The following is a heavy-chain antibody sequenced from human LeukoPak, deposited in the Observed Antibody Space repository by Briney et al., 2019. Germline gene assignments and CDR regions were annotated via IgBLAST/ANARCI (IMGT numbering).Heavy chain of an antibody. D-gene: IGHD3-22*01. J-gene: IGHJ4*02. CDR2: MYYSGST. V-gene: IGHV4-39*01. CDR3: ARQYYDNTGYYYFDY. CDR1: GDAITGSSYY. Sequence: PSETLSLTCSVSGDAITGSSYYLGWIRQPPGKGLEWIGSMYYSGSTYSNPSLKSRVTMSADTSKNQFSLKLSSVSAADTAVYYCARQYYDNTGYYYFDYWGQGTLVTVSS.